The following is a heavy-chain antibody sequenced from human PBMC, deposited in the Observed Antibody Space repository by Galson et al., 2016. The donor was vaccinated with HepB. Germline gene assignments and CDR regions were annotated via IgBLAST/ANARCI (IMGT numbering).Heavy chain of an antibody. CDR2: IKQDGSEK. CDR3: ARQDFAGVYFDY. V-gene: IGHV3-7*03. Sequence: SLRLSCAASGFTFSSYWMSWVRQAPGKGLEWVANIKQDGSEKYYADSVKGRFTFSRDNSKNTLYLQMTSLTVDDTAVYYCARQDFAGVYFDYWGQGTLVTVSS. CDR1: GFTFSSYW. D-gene: IGHD7-27*01. J-gene: IGHJ4*02.